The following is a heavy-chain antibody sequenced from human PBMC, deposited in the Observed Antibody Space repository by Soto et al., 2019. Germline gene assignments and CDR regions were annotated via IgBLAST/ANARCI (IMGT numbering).Heavy chain of an antibody. V-gene: IGHV3-48*03. D-gene: IGHD2-2*02. J-gene: IGHJ6*02. CDR2: ITSSGSNI. CDR1: GFTFSNYA. CDR3: AKQGGVVPAAIRYYYYGMDV. Sequence: LRLSCAASGFTFSNYAMHWVRQAPGKGLEWVSYITSSGSNIYYADSVKGRFTMSRDNAKNSLYLQINSLRAEDTAVYYCAKQGGVVPAAIRYYYYGMDVWGQGTTVTVSS.